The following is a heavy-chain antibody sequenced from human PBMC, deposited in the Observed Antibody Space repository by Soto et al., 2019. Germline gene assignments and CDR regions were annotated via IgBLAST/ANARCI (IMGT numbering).Heavy chain of an antibody. Sequence: LQSGGGGVQPGEYLRLSCAASGFSLRDHALSWVRQAPGGGLEWVSGISGSEDRINYADLVRGRFNISKDRAKNTLYLDMSGLRVDDTAVYFCGRTYTGGWGQGTLVTVSS. CDR2: ISGSEDRI. V-gene: IGHV3-23*01. D-gene: IGHD3-10*01. CDR3: GRTYTGG. J-gene: IGHJ4*02. CDR1: GFSLRDHA.